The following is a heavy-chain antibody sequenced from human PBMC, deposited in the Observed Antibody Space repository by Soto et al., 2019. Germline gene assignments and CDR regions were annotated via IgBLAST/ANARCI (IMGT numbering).Heavy chain of an antibody. J-gene: IGHJ4*02. Sequence: ASVTVSFQASGLTFSNYYMHWVRQATEQGIEWMGIISTGGDSTTYAQRFQGRLTMTRDTSTSTVYMDLSSLTSEDTDVYYCARAHSEQYFDFWGQGTLVTVSS. CDR3: ARAHSEQYFDF. CDR1: GLTFSNYY. D-gene: IGHD6-13*01. CDR2: ISTGGDST. V-gene: IGHV1-46*01.